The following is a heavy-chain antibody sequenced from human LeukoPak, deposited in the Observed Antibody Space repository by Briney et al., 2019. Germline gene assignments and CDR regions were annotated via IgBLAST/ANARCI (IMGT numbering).Heavy chain of an antibody. J-gene: IGHJ4*02. Sequence: ASVKVSCKASGYTFTSYYMHWVRQAPGQGLEWMGIINRSDGSTSYAQKFQGRVTMTRDTSTSTVYMELSSLRSEDTAVYYCAREESDYNFWSGGDFWGQGTLVTVSS. CDR1: GYTFTSYY. V-gene: IGHV1-46*01. CDR3: AREESDYNFWSGGDF. CDR2: INRSDGST. D-gene: IGHD3-3*01.